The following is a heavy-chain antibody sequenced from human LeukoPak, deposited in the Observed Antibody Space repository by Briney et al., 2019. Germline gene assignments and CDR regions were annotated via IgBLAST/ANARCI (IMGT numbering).Heavy chain of an antibody. CDR3: ARDGRGLDY. CDR2: IYYSGSA. Sequence: PSETLSLTCTVSGGSISSSNYYWGWIRQPPGKGLEWIGNIYYSGSAYYNPSLESRVTISVDTSKNQFSLKLSSVTAADTAVYYCARDGRGLDYWGQGTLVTVSS. D-gene: IGHD3-10*01. CDR1: GGSISSSNYY. J-gene: IGHJ4*02. V-gene: IGHV4-39*02.